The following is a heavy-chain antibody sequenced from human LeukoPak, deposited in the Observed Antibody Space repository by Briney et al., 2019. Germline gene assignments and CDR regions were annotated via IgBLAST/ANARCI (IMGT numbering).Heavy chain of an antibody. J-gene: IGHJ3*02. Sequence: SVKVSCKAAGFTFSNSALQWVRQARGQGLEWIGWIIVDSGKTYDAKKFQGRVTITRDMSTTTAYLELSSLRSEDTAVYYCAALGYAIFGVGDDAFDIWGQGTMVTVSS. CDR2: IIVDSGKT. CDR3: AALGYAIFGVGDDAFDI. V-gene: IGHV1-58*01. D-gene: IGHD3-3*01. CDR1: GFTFSNSA.